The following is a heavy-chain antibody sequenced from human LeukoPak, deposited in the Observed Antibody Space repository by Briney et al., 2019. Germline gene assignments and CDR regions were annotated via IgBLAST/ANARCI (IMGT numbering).Heavy chain of an antibody. J-gene: IGHJ4*02. V-gene: IGHV5-51*01. CDR2: IRPMNSDV. Sequence: GESLQISCKGSGYNFNTYWVAWVRQLPGKGLEWMGIIRPMNSDVRYSPSFQGQVAISADRSINTAYLQWSSLTASDTAMYYCASRPFETTVVPWDFYWGQGTQVTVSS. CDR1: GYNFNTYW. CDR3: ASRPFETTVVPWDFY. D-gene: IGHD4-17*01.